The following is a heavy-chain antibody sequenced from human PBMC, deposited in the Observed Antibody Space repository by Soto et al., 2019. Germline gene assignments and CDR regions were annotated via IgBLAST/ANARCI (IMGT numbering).Heavy chain of an antibody. CDR2: ISYDGVDQ. D-gene: IGHD2-15*01. J-gene: IGHJ4*02. CDR3: ARSTYCNGGSCYPQY. CDR1: GFTFSDYG. Sequence: GGSPRLSCAGPGFTFSDYGFHWVRQAPGKGLEWVAMISYDGVDQYYRDSVQGRFTISRDDSKHTVYLQMNSLRTEDTAMYYCARSTYCNGGSCYPQYWGPGTLVTVSS. V-gene: IGHV3-30*03.